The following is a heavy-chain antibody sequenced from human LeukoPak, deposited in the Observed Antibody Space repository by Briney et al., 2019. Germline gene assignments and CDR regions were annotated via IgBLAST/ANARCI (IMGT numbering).Heavy chain of an antibody. CDR1: GGTFSSYA. J-gene: IGHJ5*02. D-gene: IGHD3-10*01. Sequence: GASVKVSCKASGGTFSSYAISWVRQAPGQGLDWMGGIIPIFGTSNSAQRFQGRVTITADESTSTDYMELSSLRSEDTAVYYCARDARYYYGSGSYGRNWFDPWGQGTLVTVSS. CDR3: ARDARYYYGSGSYGRNWFDP. CDR2: IIPIFGTS. V-gene: IGHV1-69*13.